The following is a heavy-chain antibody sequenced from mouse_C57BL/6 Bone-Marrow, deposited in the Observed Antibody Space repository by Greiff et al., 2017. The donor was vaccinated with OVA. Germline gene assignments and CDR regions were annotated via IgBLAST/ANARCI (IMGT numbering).Heavy chain of an antibody. Sequence: EVQLQESVAELVRPGASVKLSCTASGFNIKNTYMHWVKQRPEQGLEWIGRIDPANGNTKYAPKFQGKATITADTSSNTAYLQLSSLTSEDTAIYYCALVYGSSYPAWFAYWGQGTLVTVSA. CDR1: GFNIKNTY. CDR3: ALVYGSSYPAWFAY. J-gene: IGHJ3*01. V-gene: IGHV14-3*01. CDR2: IDPANGNT. D-gene: IGHD1-1*01.